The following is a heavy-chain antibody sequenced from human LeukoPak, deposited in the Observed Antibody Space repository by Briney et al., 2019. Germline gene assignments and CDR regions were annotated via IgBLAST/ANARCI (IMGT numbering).Heavy chain of an antibody. CDR1: GFTFSTYV. CDR2: ISSNGDNT. CDR3: VRGTGY. J-gene: IGHJ4*02. V-gene: IGHV3-64D*06. Sequence: SGGSLRLSCSVSGFTFSTYVMHWVRQAPGKGLEYASAISSNGDNTYYADSVKGRFTISRDNSKNTLYLQMSSLRADDTAVYYCVRGTGYWGQGTLVTVSS.